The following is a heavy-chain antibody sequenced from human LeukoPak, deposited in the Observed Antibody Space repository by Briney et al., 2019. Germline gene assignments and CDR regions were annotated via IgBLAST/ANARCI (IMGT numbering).Heavy chain of an antibody. CDR1: GFTFSSYG. CDR2: IRYDGSNK. J-gene: IGHJ4*02. V-gene: IGHV3-30*02. CDR3: ARSFLSMTTVTTTLGY. D-gene: IGHD4-17*01. Sequence: GGSLRLSCAASGFTFSSYGMHWVRQAPGKGLEWVAFIRYDGSNKYYADSVKGRFTISRDNSKNTLYLQMNSLRAEDTAVYYCARSFLSMTTVTTTLGYWGQGTLVTVSS.